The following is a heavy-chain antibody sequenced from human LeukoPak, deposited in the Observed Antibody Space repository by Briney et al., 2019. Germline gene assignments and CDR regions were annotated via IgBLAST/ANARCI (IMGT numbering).Heavy chain of an antibody. V-gene: IGHV3-74*01. CDR2: INTDGSST. CDR3: ARGTFDGFDP. Sequence: PGGSLRLSCAASGFTFSSYWMHWVRQAPGKGLVWVSRINTDGSSTHYADSVKGRFTISRDNAKNTLSLQMNSLRAEDTAVYYCARGTFDGFDPWGQGTLVTVSS. D-gene: IGHD3-16*01. J-gene: IGHJ5*02. CDR1: GFTFSSYW.